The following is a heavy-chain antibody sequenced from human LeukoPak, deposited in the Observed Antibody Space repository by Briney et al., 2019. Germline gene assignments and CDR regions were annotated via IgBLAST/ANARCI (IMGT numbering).Heavy chain of an antibody. V-gene: IGHV3-30*03. CDR1: GFTFSSYG. D-gene: IGHD5-18*01. Sequence: GGSLRLSCAASGFTFSSYGMHWVRQAPGKGLEWVAVISYDGSNKYYADSVKGRFTISRDNSKNTLYLQMNSLRAEDTAVYYCAREGSYGYYYYYYMDVWGKGTTVTVSS. CDR3: AREGSYGYYYYYYMDV. CDR2: ISYDGSNK. J-gene: IGHJ6*03.